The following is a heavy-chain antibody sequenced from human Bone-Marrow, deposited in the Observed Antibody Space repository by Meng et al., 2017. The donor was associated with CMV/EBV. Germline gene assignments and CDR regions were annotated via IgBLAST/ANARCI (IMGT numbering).Heavy chain of an antibody. V-gene: IGHV3-30-3*01. D-gene: IGHD3-3*01. J-gene: IGHJ6*02. CDR3: ARVYDEGTIFGVVIPLYYYGMDV. CDR2: ISYDGSNK. Sequence: GESLKISCAASGFTFSSYAMHWVRQAPGKGLEWVAVISYDGSNKYYADSVKGRFTISRDNSKNTLYLQMNSLRAEDTAVYYCARVYDEGTIFGVVIPLYYYGMDVWGQGTTVTVSS. CDR1: GFTFSSYA.